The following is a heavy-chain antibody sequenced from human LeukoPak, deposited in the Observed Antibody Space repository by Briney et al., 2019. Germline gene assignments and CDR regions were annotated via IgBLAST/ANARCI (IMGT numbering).Heavy chain of an antibody. CDR1: GGSFSGYY. Sequence: SETLSLTCAVYGGSFSGYYWSWIRQPPGKGLEWIGEINHSGSTNYNPSLKSRVTISVDTSKNQFSLKLSSVTAADTAVYYCAGKPHLEIDYGGTDYWGQGTLVTVSS. J-gene: IGHJ4*02. CDR2: INHSGST. D-gene: IGHD4-23*01. CDR3: AGKPHLEIDYGGTDY. V-gene: IGHV4-34*01.